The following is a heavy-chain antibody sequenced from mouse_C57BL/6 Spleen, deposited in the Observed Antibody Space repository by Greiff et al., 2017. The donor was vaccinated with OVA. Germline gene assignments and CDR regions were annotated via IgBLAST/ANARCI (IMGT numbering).Heavy chain of an antibody. CDR1: GYTFTSYW. J-gene: IGHJ2*01. D-gene: IGHD2-4*01. V-gene: IGHV1-64*01. CDR2: IHPNSGST. Sequence: QVQLQQPGAELVKPGASVKLSCKASGYTFTSYWMHWVKQRPGQGLEWIGMIHPNSGSTNYNEKFKSKATLTVDKSSITAYMQLSILTSEYSAVYCCARVGVYYDYDDYFDYWGQGTTLTVSS. CDR3: ARVGVYYDYDDYFDY.